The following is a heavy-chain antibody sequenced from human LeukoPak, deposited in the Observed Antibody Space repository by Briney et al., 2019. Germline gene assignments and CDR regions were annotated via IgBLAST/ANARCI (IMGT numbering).Heavy chain of an antibody. CDR3: AREGLYSGSYYVSVNYFDY. CDR1: GGTFSSYA. CDR2: IIPIFGTA. D-gene: IGHD1-26*01. J-gene: IGHJ4*02. Sequence: SVKVSCKASGGTFSSYAISWVRQAPGQGLEWMGGIIPIFGTANYAQKFQGRVTITADESTSTAYMELSSLRSEDTAVYYCAREGLYSGSYYVSVNYFDYWSQGTLVTVSS. V-gene: IGHV1-69*01.